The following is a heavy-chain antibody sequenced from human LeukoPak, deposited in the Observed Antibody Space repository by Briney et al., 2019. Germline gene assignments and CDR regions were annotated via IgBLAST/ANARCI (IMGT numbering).Heavy chain of an antibody. Sequence: SVKVSCKASGGTFSSYAISWMRQAPGQGLEWMGGIIPIFGTANYAQKSQGRVTITADESTSTAYMELSSLRSEDTAVYYCARSGDSGWYSPWDYWGQGTLVTVSS. V-gene: IGHV1-69*13. CDR3: ARSGDSGWYSPWDY. J-gene: IGHJ4*02. CDR1: GGTFSSYA. D-gene: IGHD6-19*01. CDR2: IIPIFGTA.